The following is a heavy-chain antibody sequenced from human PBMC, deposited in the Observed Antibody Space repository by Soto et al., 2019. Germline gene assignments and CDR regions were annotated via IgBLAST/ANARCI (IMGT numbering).Heavy chain of an antibody. CDR2: ISYDGSNK. V-gene: IGHV3-30-3*01. D-gene: IGHD6-19*01. CDR3: ARPGIAVAGTDY. Sequence: VQLVESGGGVVQPGRSLRLSCAASGFTFSSYAMHWVRQAPGKGLEWVAVISYDGSNKYYADSVKGRFTISRDNSKNTLYLQMNSLRAEDTAVYYCARPGIAVAGTDYWGQGTLVTVSS. J-gene: IGHJ4*02. CDR1: GFTFSSYA.